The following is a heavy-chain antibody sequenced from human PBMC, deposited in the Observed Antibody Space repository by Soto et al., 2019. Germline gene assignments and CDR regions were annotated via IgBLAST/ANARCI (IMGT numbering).Heavy chain of an antibody. D-gene: IGHD6-6*01. J-gene: IGHJ5*02. CDR2: IDPSDSYT. CDR3: ARQGQYSSSSPGDWFDP. Sequence: PGESLKISCKGSGYSLTSYWISWVRQMPGKGLEWMGRIDPSDSYTNYSPSFQGHVTISADKSISTAYLQWSSLKASDTAMYYCARQGQYSSSSPGDWFDPWGQGTLVTVSS. CDR1: GYSLTSYW. V-gene: IGHV5-10-1*01.